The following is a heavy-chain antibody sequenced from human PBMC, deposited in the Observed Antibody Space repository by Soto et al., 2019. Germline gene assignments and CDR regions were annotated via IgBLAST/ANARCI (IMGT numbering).Heavy chain of an antibody. V-gene: IGHV4-34*01. CDR3: ARQALRRPFGRLIVTAFAS. J-gene: IGHJ4*02. CDR2: INHSGST. Sequence: PSETLSLTCAVYGGSFSGYYWTWIRQPPGTGLEWIGEINHSGSTNYNPSLKSRVTISVDTSKNQFSLTLRSVTAADTAVYYCARQALRRPFGRLIVTAFASWGQGSLVTVSS. D-gene: IGHD3-16*02. CDR1: GGSFSGYY.